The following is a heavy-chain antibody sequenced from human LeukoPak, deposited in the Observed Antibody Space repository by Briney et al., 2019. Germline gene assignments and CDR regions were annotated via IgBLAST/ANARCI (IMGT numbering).Heavy chain of an antibody. D-gene: IGHD3-3*01. CDR1: GYSFTGYY. Sequence: ASVKVSCKASGYSFTGYYIHRVRQATGQGLEWMGRINPNSGGTNYAQKFQGRVTMTRDTSISTAYMERSSLRSDDTAVFYCAREGNGFWSGYYTIDYWGQGTLVTVSS. CDR2: INPNSGGT. CDR3: AREGNGFWSGYYTIDY. J-gene: IGHJ4*02. V-gene: IGHV1-2*06.